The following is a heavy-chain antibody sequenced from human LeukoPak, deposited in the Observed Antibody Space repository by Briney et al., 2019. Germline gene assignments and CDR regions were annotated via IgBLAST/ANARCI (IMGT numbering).Heavy chain of an antibody. CDR2: LWFDGSQE. D-gene: IGHD2-8*01. J-gene: IGHJ4*02. Sequence: GGSLRLSCAASASDFSRHGMHWVRQAPGKGLEWVALLWFDGSQEYYEDSVRGRFTVSRDNSNNMVYLQMNSLRDEDTGFYYCARLYGVYLIDYWGQGTLDTVSS. V-gene: IGHV3-33*01. CDR1: ASDFSRHG. CDR3: ARLYGVYLIDY.